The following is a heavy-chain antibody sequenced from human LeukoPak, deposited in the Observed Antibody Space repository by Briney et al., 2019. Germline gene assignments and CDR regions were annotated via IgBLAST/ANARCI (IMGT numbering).Heavy chain of an antibody. Sequence: SETLSLTCAVYGVSFSGYYWSWIRQPPGKGLEWIGEINHSGSTNYNPSLKSRVTISVDTSKNQFSLQLNSVTPEDTALYYCARGGLVRGYLNSLISFDIWGQGIMVTVSS. J-gene: IGHJ3*02. CDR3: ARGGLVRGYLNSLISFDI. CDR2: INHSGST. V-gene: IGHV4-34*01. D-gene: IGHD3-10*01. CDR1: GVSFSGYY.